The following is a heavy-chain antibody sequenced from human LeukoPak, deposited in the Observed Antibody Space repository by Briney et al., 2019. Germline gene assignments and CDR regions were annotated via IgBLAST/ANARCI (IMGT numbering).Heavy chain of an antibody. J-gene: IGHJ5*02. CDR2: ISGGDGST. CDR1: GFTFSSYF. D-gene: IGHD6-19*01. Sequence: GGSLRLSCAASGFTFSSYFMSWVRRAPGKGLEWVSAISGGDGSTYYADSVKGRFTISRDNSKNTLYLQMNSLRAEDTAVYYCAKSFSGWFEDWGQGTLVTVSS. CDR3: AKSFSGWFED. V-gene: IGHV3-23*01.